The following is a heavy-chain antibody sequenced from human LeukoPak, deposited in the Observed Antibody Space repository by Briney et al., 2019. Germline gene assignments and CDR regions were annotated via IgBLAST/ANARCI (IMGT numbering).Heavy chain of an antibody. J-gene: IGHJ4*02. D-gene: IGHD1-26*01. V-gene: IGHV4-59*01. CDR3: ARYGGEGATPPFDY. CDR1: GGSISGYY. CDR2: IYYSGST. Sequence: TSETLSLTCTVSGGSISGYYWSWIRQPPGKGLEWIGYIYYSGSTNYNPSLKSRVTISVDTSKNQFSLKLSSVTAADTAVYYCARYGGEGATPPFDYWGQGTLVTVSS.